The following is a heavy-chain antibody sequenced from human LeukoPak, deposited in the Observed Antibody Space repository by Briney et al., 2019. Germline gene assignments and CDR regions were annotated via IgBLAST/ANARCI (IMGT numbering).Heavy chain of an antibody. CDR2: IIPIFGTA. CDR3: ARGDSARPAGDFQH. V-gene: IGHV1-69*05. CDR1: GYTFTNYG. J-gene: IGHJ1*01. Sequence: GASVKVSCKASGYTFTNYGISWVRQAPGQGLEWMGGIIPIFGTANYAQKFQGRVTITTDESTSTAYMELSSLRSEDTAVYYCARGDSARPAGDFQHWGQGTLVTVSS. D-gene: IGHD6-6*01.